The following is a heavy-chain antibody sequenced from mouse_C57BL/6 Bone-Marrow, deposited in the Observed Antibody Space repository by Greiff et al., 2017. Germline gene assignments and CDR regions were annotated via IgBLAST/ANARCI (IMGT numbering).Heavy chain of an antibody. Sequence: QVTLQESGPGILQPSQTLSLTCSFSGFSLSTVGMGVGWIRQPSGKGLEWLAHIWWGDDKYYTPAPERWLTISKDPSKNQVFLKIAIVDTSETATYYCARIAAWLPSWFAYWGPGTLVTVSA. CDR3: ARIAAWLPSWFAY. D-gene: IGHD2-2*01. V-gene: IGHV8-8*01. J-gene: IGHJ3*01. CDR1: GFSLSTVGMG. CDR2: IWWGDDK.